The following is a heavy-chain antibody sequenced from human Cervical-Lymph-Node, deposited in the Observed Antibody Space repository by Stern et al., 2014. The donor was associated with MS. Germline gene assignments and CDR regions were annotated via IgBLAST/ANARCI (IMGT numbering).Heavy chain of an antibody. CDR1: GFSLNSNGVG. Sequence: QITFKESGPTLVKPTQTLTLTCTFSGFSLNSNGVGVGWIRQPPGKALEWLALLYLNDDKRYRPSLKSRLTITKDTSKNQVVLTMTNMDTVDTAIYYCARQGSSWYPLKTYTWFAPWGQGTPVTVSS. CDR2: LYLNDDK. J-gene: IGHJ5*02. CDR3: ARQGSSWYPLKTYTWFAP. V-gene: IGHV2-5*01. D-gene: IGHD6-13*01.